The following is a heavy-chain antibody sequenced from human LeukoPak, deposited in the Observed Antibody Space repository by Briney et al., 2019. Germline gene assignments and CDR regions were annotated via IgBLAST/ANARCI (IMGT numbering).Heavy chain of an antibody. CDR3: ARADIVATILYYGMDV. CDR1: GFTFSSYS. V-gene: IGHV3-21*01. Sequence: PGGSLRLSCAASGFTFSSYSMNWVRQAPGKGLEWVSSISSSSSYIYYADSVKGRFNISRDNDKNSLYLQMNSLRAEDTAVYYCARADIVATILYYGMDVWGQGTTVTVSS. D-gene: IGHD5-12*01. J-gene: IGHJ6*02. CDR2: ISSSSSYI.